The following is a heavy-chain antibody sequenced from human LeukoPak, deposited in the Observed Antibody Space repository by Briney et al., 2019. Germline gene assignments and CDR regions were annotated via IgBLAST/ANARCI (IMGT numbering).Heavy chain of an antibody. D-gene: IGHD4-17*01. V-gene: IGHV3-23*01. CDR2: ISSSGGST. CDR3: AKAGQPLSTVTTD. J-gene: IGHJ4*02. Sequence: GGSLRLSCAASGFTFSSYVMTWVRQAPGKGLEWVSAISSSGGSTYYADSVKGRFTISRDNSKNTLYLQMNSLRAEDTAVYYCAKAGQPLSTVTTDWGQGTLVTVSS. CDR1: GFTFSSYV.